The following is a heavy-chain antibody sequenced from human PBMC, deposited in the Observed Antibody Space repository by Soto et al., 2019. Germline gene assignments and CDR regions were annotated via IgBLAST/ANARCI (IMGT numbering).Heavy chain of an antibody. CDR3: AREETAWPLAYGLDV. D-gene: IGHD2-21*02. CDR1: GFTFSTYS. V-gene: IGHV3-21*02. J-gene: IGHJ6*02. CDR2: IGTRSDI. Sequence: EVQLVESGGGLVKPGGSLRLSCVASGFTFSTYSMNWVRQAPGKGLEWVSTIGTRSDIYYAESVKGRFTISRDNAKNSLSLQMNSLRVADTAVYYCAREETAWPLAYGLDVWGQGTAVTVSS.